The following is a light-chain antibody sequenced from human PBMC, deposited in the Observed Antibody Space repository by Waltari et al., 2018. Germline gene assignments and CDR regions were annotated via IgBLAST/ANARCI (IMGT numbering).Light chain of an antibody. CDR1: QSIFYSSNNKNY. CDR2: WAS. CDR3: QQYYSMPLT. Sequence: DIVMTQSPDSLAVSLGARVSINCKSSQSIFYSSNNKNYLAWYQQKPGQPPKLLIYWASSRECGVPKRFSGSGSGTDFTLTISSLEAEDVAIYYCQQYYSMPLTFGPGTTVEI. J-gene: IGKJ3*01. V-gene: IGKV4-1*01.